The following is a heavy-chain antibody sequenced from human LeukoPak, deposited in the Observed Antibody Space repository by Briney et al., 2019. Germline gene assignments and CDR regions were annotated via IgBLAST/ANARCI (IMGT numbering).Heavy chain of an antibody. J-gene: IGHJ3*02. CDR2: IYYSGTT. CDR3: ARHADAWNYAFDI. V-gene: IGHV4-39*01. CDR1: GGSISRNSDY. Sequence: TPSETLSLTCSVSGGSISRNSDYWGWIRQPPGKGLEWIGSIYYSGTTYYSPSLKSRVTISVDTSKNQFSLKLSSVTAADTAVYYCARHADAWNYAFDIWGQGTMVTVSS. D-gene: IGHD1-7*01.